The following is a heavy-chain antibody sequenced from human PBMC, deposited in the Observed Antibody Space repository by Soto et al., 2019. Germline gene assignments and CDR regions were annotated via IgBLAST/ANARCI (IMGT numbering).Heavy chain of an antibody. Sequence: SETLSLTCTVSGGSISSYYWSWIRQPPGKGLEWIGYIYYSVNTNYNPSLKSRVTISVDRSKNQFSLKLSSVTAADTAVYYCARFKGTTPAYTFDYWGQGTLVTFSS. D-gene: IGHD3-16*01. J-gene: IGHJ4*02. CDR3: ARFKGTTPAYTFDY. V-gene: IGHV4-59*01. CDR2: IYYSVNT. CDR1: GGSISSYY.